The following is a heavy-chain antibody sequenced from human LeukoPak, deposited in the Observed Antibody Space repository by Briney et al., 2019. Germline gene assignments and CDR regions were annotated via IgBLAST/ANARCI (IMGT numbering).Heavy chain of an antibody. D-gene: IGHD2-2*01. V-gene: IGHV4-31*03. CDR3: ARGPGYCSSTSCPGGNWFDP. CDR2: IYYSGST. J-gene: IGHJ5*02. Sequence: SETLSLTCTVSGGSISSGGYYWSWIRQHPGKGLEWIGYIYYSGSTYYNPSLKSRVTISVDTSKNQFSLKLSSVTAADTAVYYCARGPGYCSSTSCPGGNWFDPWGQGTLVTVSS. CDR1: GGSISSGGYY.